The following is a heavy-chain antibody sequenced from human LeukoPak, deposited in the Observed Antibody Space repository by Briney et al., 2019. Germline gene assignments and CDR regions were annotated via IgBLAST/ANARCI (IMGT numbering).Heavy chain of an antibody. J-gene: IGHJ5*02. V-gene: IGHV1-69*13. CDR1: GGTFSSYA. Sequence: SVKVSCKASGGTFSSYAISWVRQAPGQGLEWMGGIIPIFGTANYAQKFQGRVTITADESTSTAYMELSSLRSEDTAVYYCARGSITIFGVVNDHNWFDPWGQGTLVTVSS. CDR3: ARGSITIFGVVNDHNWFDP. D-gene: IGHD3-3*01. CDR2: IIPIFGTA.